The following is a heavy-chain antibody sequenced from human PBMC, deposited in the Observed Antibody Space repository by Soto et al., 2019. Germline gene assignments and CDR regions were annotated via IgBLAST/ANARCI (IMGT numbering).Heavy chain of an antibody. J-gene: IGHJ6*02. CDR1: GFTFSSYG. V-gene: IGHV3-33*01. Sequence: GGSLRLSCAASGFTFSSYGMHWVRQAPGKGLEWVAVIWYDGSNKYYADSVKGRFTISRDNSKNTLYLQMNSLRAEDTAVYYCARDSEDPDCTNGVCYYYYGMDVWGQGTTVTVSS. CDR2: IWYDGSNK. CDR3: ARDSEDPDCTNGVCYYYYGMDV. D-gene: IGHD2-8*01.